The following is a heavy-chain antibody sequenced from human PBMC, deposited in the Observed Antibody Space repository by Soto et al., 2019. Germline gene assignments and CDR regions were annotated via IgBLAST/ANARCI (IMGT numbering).Heavy chain of an antibody. CDR2: IYHSGST. CDR3: ATSDGSGRPIDY. V-gene: IGHV4-4*02. D-gene: IGHD3-10*01. J-gene: IGHJ4*02. CDR1: GGSISSSNW. Sequence: SETLSLSCAVSGGSISSSNWWSWVRQPPGKGLEWIGEIYHSGSTNYNPSLKSRVTISVDKSKNQFSLKLSSVTAADTAVYYCATSDGSGRPIDYWGQGTLVTVSS.